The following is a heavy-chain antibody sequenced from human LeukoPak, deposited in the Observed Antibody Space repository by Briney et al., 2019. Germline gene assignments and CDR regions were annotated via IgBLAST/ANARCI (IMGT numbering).Heavy chain of an antibody. CDR3: AKVRLQLYYFDY. V-gene: IGHV3-23*01. CDR2: ISGSGGST. Sequence: GGSLRLXCAASGFTFSSYAMSWVRQAPGKGLEGVSAISGSGGSTYYADSVKGRFTISRDNSKNTLYLQMNSLRAEDPAVYYCAKVRLQLYYFDYWGQGTLVTVSS. D-gene: IGHD5-24*01. J-gene: IGHJ4*02. CDR1: GFTFSSYA.